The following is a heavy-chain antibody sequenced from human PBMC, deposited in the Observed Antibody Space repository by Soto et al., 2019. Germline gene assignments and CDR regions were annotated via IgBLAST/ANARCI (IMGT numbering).Heavy chain of an antibody. Sequence: QVQLQESGPGLVKPSQTLSLTCTVSGGSISSGDYYWSWIRQPPGKGLEWIGYIYYSGSTYYNPSLKSRVTRSVDTSENQFSLNLSSVTAADTAVYYCARERPDGSRLDPWGQGTLVTVSS. CDR1: GGSISSGDYY. J-gene: IGHJ5*02. CDR2: IYYSGST. V-gene: IGHV4-30-4*01. D-gene: IGHD6-13*01. CDR3: ARERPDGSRLDP.